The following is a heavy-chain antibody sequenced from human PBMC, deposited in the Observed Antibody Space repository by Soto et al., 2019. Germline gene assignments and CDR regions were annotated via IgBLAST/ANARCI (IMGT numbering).Heavy chain of an antibody. Sequence: ASVKVSCKASGYTFTNCGISWVRQAPGQGLEWMGWISAYNGNTNYAQKFQGRITMTTDTSATTAYMELMSLTSDDTAVYYCARDDVVVVPAALPTSYHYGMDVWGQGTTVTVSS. CDR1: GYTFTNCG. J-gene: IGHJ6*02. V-gene: IGHV1-18*01. CDR3: ARDDVVVVPAALPTSYHYGMDV. D-gene: IGHD2-2*01. CDR2: ISAYNGNT.